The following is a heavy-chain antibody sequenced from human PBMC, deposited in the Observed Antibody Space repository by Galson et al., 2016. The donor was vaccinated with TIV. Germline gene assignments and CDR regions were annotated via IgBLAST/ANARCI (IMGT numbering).Heavy chain of an antibody. J-gene: IGHJ4*02. CDR2: IDVQGDK. CDR1: GVPPRTRGEG. D-gene: IGHD3-16*01. Sequence: PALVKPTQTLTLTCAASGVPPRTRGEGVAGVRQPPGRALEWPALIDVQGDKRYSPSLKSRLTITKDTSKKQVVLTMANMDPLDTATYYCAVARGGGYNFDSWGQGTLVTVSS. V-gene: IGHV2-5*01. CDR3: AVARGGGYNFDS.